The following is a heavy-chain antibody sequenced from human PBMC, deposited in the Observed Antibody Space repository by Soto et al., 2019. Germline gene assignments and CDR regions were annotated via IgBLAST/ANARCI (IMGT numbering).Heavy chain of an antibody. CDR2: IWYDGSNK. CDR1: GFTFSSYG. D-gene: IGHD3-10*01. J-gene: IGHJ6*02. Sequence: QVQLVESGGGVVQPGRSLSLSCAASGFTFSSYGIHWVRQAPGKGLEWVAVIWYDGSNKYYADSVKGRFTISRDNSKNTLYLQMNSLRAEDTAVYYCAREVRVRGIKYHGMDVWGQGTTGTVSS. CDR3: AREVRVRGIKYHGMDV. V-gene: IGHV3-33*01.